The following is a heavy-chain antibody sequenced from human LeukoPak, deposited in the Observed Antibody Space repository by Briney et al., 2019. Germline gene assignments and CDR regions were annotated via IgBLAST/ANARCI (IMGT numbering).Heavy chain of an antibody. CDR1: GFTFGDYA. CDR2: IRSKAYGGTT. CDR3: TRVTMVRGVWYFDY. J-gene: IGHJ4*02. V-gene: IGHV3-49*03. Sequence: GGSLRLSCTASGFTFGDYAMSWFRQAPGKGLEWVGFIRSKAYGGTTEYAASVKGRFTISRDDSKSIAYLQMNSLKTEDTAVYYCTRVTMVRGVWYFDYWGQGTLVTVSS. D-gene: IGHD3-10*01.